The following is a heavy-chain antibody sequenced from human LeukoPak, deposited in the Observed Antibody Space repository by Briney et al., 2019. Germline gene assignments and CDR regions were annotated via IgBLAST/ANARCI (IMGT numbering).Heavy chain of an antibody. CDR3: AARRDTYYYDSSGYYAEPYDAFDI. V-gene: IGHV4-59*01. CDR2: IYYSGST. D-gene: IGHD3-22*01. J-gene: IGHJ3*02. Sequence: SETLSLTCTVSGGSISSYYWSWIRQPPGKGLEWIGYIYYSGSTNYNPSLKSRVTISVDTSKNQFSLKLSSVTAADTAVYYCAARRDTYYYDSSGYYAEPYDAFDIWGQGTMVTVSS. CDR1: GGSISSYY.